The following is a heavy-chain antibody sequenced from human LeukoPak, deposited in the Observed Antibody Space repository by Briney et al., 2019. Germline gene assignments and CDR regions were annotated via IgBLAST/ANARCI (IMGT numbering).Heavy chain of an antibody. V-gene: IGHV3-64D*06. D-gene: IGHD3-3*01. Sequence: GGSLRLSCSASGFSFSRYVLHWVRQAPGRGLEYVSMISSNGGSTHYADSVKGRFTISRDNSKNTLYLQMSSLRVDDTAVYYCVKESSGGPFYDFWSARSPYYGLDVWGQGTTATVSS. CDR2: ISSNGGST. CDR1: GFSFSRYV. J-gene: IGHJ6*02. CDR3: VKESSGGPFYDFWSARSPYYGLDV.